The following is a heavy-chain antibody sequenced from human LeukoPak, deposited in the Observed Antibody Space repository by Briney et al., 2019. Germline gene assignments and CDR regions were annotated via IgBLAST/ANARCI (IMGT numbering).Heavy chain of an antibody. J-gene: IGHJ4*02. Sequence: GGSLRLSCAASGFTFSSYEMNWVRQAPGKGLEWVSYISSSGSTIYYADSVKGRFTISRDNAKNSLFLQMNSLRAEDTAVYYCARGSFLITFGGFIGWGQGTLVTVSS. CDR3: ARGSFLITFGGFIG. V-gene: IGHV3-48*03. CDR2: ISSSGSTI. CDR1: GFTFSSYE. D-gene: IGHD3-16*02.